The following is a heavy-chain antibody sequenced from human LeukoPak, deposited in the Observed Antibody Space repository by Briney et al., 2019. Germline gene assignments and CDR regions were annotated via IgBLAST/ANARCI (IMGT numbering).Heavy chain of an antibody. Sequence: GGSLRLSCAASGFTFSSHSMNWVRQAPGKGLEWVSYISSSSSTIYYADSVKGRFTISRDNAKNSLYLQMNSLRAEDTAVYYCARSRGVDYWGQGTLVTVSS. J-gene: IGHJ4*02. D-gene: IGHD3-10*01. CDR1: GFTFSSHS. CDR3: ARSRGVDY. CDR2: ISSSSSTI. V-gene: IGHV3-48*01.